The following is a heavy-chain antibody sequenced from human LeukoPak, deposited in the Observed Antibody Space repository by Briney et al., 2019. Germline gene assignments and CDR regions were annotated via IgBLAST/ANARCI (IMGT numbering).Heavy chain of an antibody. Sequence: PSETLSLTCTVSGGSVSSGSYYWSWIRQPPGKGLEWIGYIYYSGSTNYNPSLKSRVTISVDTSKNQFSLKLSSVTAADTAVYYCARSLRTSSGWYAFDYWGQGTLVTVSS. CDR2: IYYSGST. D-gene: IGHD6-19*01. CDR1: GGSVSSGSYY. V-gene: IGHV4-61*01. J-gene: IGHJ4*02. CDR3: ARSLRTSSGWYAFDY.